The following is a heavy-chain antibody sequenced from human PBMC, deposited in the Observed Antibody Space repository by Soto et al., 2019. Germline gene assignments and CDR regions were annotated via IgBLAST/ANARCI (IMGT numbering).Heavy chain of an antibody. CDR2: INHSGST. J-gene: IGHJ4*02. CDR1: GGSFSGYY. V-gene: IGHV4-34*01. D-gene: IGHD5-12*01. Sequence: PSETLSLTCAVYGGSFSGYYWSWIRQPPGKGLEWIGEINHSGSTNYNPSLKSRVTISVDTSKNQFSLKLSSVTAADTAVYYCARGGQRGYSGYVHARFPQRQLDYWGQGTLVTVSS. CDR3: ARGGQRGYSGYVHARFPQRQLDY.